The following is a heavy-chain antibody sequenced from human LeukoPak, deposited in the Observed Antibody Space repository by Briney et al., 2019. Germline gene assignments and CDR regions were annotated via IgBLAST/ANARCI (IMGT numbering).Heavy chain of an antibody. CDR3: ARGYYGSGSYYTAY. CDR1: GFTFSSYW. Sequence: GGSLRLSCAASGFTFSSYWMTWVRQAPGKGLEWVANIKQDGSEKYYVDSVKGRFTISRDNVKNSLNLQMNSLRAEDTAVYYCARGYYGSGSYYTAYWGQGTLVTVSS. V-gene: IGHV3-7*04. D-gene: IGHD3-10*01. J-gene: IGHJ4*02. CDR2: IKQDGSEK.